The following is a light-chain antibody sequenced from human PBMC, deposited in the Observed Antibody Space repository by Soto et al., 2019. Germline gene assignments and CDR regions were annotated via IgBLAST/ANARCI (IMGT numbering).Light chain of an antibody. CDR3: QQYGSSPGT. V-gene: IGKV3-20*01. Sequence: EIVLTQSPGTLSSSPGERATLSCRASHIVTSNYLAWYQQKPGQAPRLLIFGASIRATGLPGRFSGGGSGADFTITISRLEPEDFSVYYCQQYGSSPGTFGQGTKGEIK. CDR1: HIVTSNY. CDR2: GAS. J-gene: IGKJ1*01.